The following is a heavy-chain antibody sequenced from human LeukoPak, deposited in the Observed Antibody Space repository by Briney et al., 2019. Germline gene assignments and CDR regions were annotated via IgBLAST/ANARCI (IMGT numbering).Heavy chain of an antibody. CDR3: AREGYPSSGYFDY. J-gene: IGHJ4*02. CDR1: GGTFSSYA. Sequence: ASVKDSCKASGGTFSSYAISWVRQAPGQGVEWMGRIIPILGIANYAQKFQGRVTITADKSTSTAYMELSSLRSEDTAVYYCAREGYPSSGYFDYWGQGTLVTVSS. D-gene: IGHD6-6*01. CDR2: IIPILGIA. V-gene: IGHV1-69*04.